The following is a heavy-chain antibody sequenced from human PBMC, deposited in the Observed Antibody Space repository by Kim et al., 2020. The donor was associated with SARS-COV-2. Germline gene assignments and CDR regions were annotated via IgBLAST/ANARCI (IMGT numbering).Heavy chain of an antibody. CDR2: ISNNGGRT. CDR3: VKGNTYSSELFDF. CDR1: GFTFSSYA. D-gene: IGHD4-4*01. V-gene: IGHV3-64D*06. Sequence: GGSLRLSCSASGFTFSSYAMHWVRQAPGKGLQSVSTISNNGGRTYYADSVRGRFTISRDSSKSSLYLQMTSLRAEDTAVYYCVKGNTYSSELFDFWGQGTLVTVSS. J-gene: IGHJ4*02.